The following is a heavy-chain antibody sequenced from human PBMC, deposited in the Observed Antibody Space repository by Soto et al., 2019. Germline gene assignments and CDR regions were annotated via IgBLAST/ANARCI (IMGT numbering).Heavy chain of an antibody. CDR1: GYTFTSYA. J-gene: IGHJ6*02. V-gene: IGHV1-3*01. D-gene: IGHD7-27*01. CDR3: ARDRWRMNWGVGGMDV. CDR2: INAGNGNT. Sequence: GASVKVSCKASGYTFTSYAMHWVRLAPGQRLEWMGWINAGNGNTKYSQKFQGRVTITRDTSASTAYMELSSLRSEDTAVYYCARDRWRMNWGVGGMDVWGQGTTVTVSS.